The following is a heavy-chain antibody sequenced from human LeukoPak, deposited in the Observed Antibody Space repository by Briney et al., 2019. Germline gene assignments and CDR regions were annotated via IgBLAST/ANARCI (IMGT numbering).Heavy chain of an antibody. D-gene: IGHD2-21*02. CDR2: IYSGGST. CDR3: ARDQRVVVTAPARHYYYYGMDV. CDR1: GFTVSSNY. V-gene: IGHV3-66*01. J-gene: IGHJ6*02. Sequence: RGSLRLSCAAAGFTVSSNYMSWVRQAPGKGLEWVSVIYSGGSTYYADSVKGRFTISRGNSKNTLYLQMNSLRAEDTAVYYCARDQRVVVTAPARHYYYYGMDVWGQGTTVTVSS.